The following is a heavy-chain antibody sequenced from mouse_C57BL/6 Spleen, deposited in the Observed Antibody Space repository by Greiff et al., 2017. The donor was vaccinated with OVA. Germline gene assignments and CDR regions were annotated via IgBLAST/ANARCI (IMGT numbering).Heavy chain of an antibody. Sequence: QLKQPGTELVKPGASVKLSCKASGYTFTSYWMHWVKQRPGQGLEWIGNINPSNGGTNYNEKFKSKATLTVDKSSSTAYMQLSSLTSEDSAVYYCARPPLRGGYAMDYWGQGTSVTVSS. CDR1: GYTFTSYW. J-gene: IGHJ4*01. CDR2: INPSNGGT. CDR3: ARPPLRGGYAMDY. V-gene: IGHV1-53*01.